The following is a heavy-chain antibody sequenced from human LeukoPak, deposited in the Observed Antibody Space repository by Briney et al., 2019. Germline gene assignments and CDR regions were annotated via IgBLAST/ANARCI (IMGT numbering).Heavy chain of an antibody. D-gene: IGHD3-10*01. Sequence: PSETLSLTCAVYGGSFSGYYWSWIRQPPGKGLEWIGEINHSGSTSYNPSLKSRVTISVDTSKNQFSLKLSSVTAADTAVYYCARGIVSRSGFDYWGQGTLVTVSS. J-gene: IGHJ4*02. CDR2: INHSGST. CDR3: ARGIVSRSGFDY. V-gene: IGHV4-34*01. CDR1: GGSFSGYY.